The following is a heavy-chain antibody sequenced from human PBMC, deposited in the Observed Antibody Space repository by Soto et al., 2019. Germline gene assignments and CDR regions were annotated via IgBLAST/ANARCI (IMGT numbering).Heavy chain of an antibody. V-gene: IGHV1-69*02. CDR1: GGTFSSYT. CDR2: IIPILGIA. D-gene: IGHD3-3*01. CDR3: ARGNFWSGYSGGSAFDI. Sequence: QVQLVQSGAEVKKPGSSVKVSCKASGGTFSSYTISWVRQAPGQGLEWMGRIIPILGIANYAQKFQGRVTITAYKSTSTAYMELSSLRAEDTAVYYCARGNFWSGYSGGSAFDIWGQVTMVTVSS. J-gene: IGHJ3*02.